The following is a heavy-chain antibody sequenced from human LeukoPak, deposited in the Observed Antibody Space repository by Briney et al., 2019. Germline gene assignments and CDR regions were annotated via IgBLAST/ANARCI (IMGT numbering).Heavy chain of an antibody. CDR2: ISSNGGST. V-gene: IGHV3-64D*06. J-gene: IGHJ4*02. CDR1: GFTFSSYA. Sequence: PGGALRLSCSGSGFTFSSYAMHGVSQARGKGVEDVSAISSNGGSTYYAASVKGTSTISRDNSKNTLYLQMSSLRAEDTAVYYCVKGQYYYGSGSYYGDYWGQGTLVTVSS. CDR3: VKGQYYYGSGSYYGDY. D-gene: IGHD3-10*01.